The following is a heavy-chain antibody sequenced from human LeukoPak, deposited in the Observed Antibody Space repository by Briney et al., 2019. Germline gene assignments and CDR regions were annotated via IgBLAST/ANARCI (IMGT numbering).Heavy chain of an antibody. V-gene: IGHV3-53*01. CDR3: ARDLEGAGLFDY. Sequence: GGSLRLSCAASGFTFSSNYMSWVRQAPGKGLEWVAVIYSGGSTNYPDSAKGRFTISSNNSKNTLYLQMNSLRAEDTAVYYCARDLEGAGLFDYWGQGTLVTVSS. J-gene: IGHJ4*02. CDR2: IYSGGST. CDR1: GFTFSSNY. D-gene: IGHD3-16*01.